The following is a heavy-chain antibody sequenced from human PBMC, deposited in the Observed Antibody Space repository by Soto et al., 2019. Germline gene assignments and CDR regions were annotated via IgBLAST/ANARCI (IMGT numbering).Heavy chain of an antibody. J-gene: IGHJ4*02. CDR3: ARDTSYDSSGAYFDY. CDR1: GGTFSSYA. V-gene: IGHV1-69*12. CDR2: IIPIFGTA. Sequence: QVQLVQSGAEVKKPGSSVKVSCKASGGTFSSYAISWVRQAPGQGLEWMGGIIPIFGTANYAQTFQGRVTITADESTSTADMGRSSLRSEDTAVYYCARDTSYDSSGAYFDYWGQGTLVTVSS. D-gene: IGHD3-22*01.